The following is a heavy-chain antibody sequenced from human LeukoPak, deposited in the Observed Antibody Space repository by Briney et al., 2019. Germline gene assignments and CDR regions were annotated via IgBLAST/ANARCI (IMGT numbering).Heavy chain of an antibody. Sequence: ASVKVSCKASGYRFSSYGNSWVRQAPGQGLEWMGWVSGYSGNTNYAQKFQGRLTLTRDTSTSTAYMELTSLRSDDAAVYYCAREYWYESSGSAFLDPWGRGTLVAVAS. D-gene: IGHD3-22*01. CDR1: GYRFSSYG. V-gene: IGHV1-18*01. CDR3: AREYWYESSGSAFLDP. CDR2: VSGYSGNT. J-gene: IGHJ2*01.